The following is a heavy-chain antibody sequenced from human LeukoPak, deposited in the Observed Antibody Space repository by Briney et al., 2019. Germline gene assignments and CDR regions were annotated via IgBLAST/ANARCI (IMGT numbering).Heavy chain of an antibody. D-gene: IGHD6-19*01. Sequence: GGSLRLSCAASGFTVSSNYMSWVRQAPGKGLEWVSVIYSGGSTYYADSVKGRFTISRDNSKNTLYLQMNSLRAEDTAVYYCARDYTPGIAVAGWFDPWGQGTLVTVSS. V-gene: IGHV3-66*01. CDR1: GFTVSSNY. J-gene: IGHJ5*02. CDR3: ARDYTPGIAVAGWFDP. CDR2: IYSGGST.